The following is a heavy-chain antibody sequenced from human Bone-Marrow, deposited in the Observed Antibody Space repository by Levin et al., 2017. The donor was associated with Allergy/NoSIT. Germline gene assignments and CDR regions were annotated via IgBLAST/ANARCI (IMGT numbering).Heavy chain of an antibody. CDR3: AREGLPGSPYFDY. V-gene: IGHV4-59*01. J-gene: IGHJ4*02. CDR1: GGSISSSY. Sequence: SQTLSLTCTVSGGSISSSYWSWIRQPPGKGLEWIGYIYYSGSTNYNPSLKSRVTISVDTSNNQFSLKLSSVTAADTAVYYCAREGLPGSPYFDYWGQGTLVTVSS. D-gene: IGHD2-15*01. CDR2: IYYSGST.